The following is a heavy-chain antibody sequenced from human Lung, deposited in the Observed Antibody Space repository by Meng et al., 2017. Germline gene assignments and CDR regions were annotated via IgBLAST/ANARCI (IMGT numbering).Heavy chain of an antibody. V-gene: IGHV3-30*01. CDR2: ISYDGSNK. Sequence: GKGLGWVAVISYDGSNKYYADSVKGRFTISRDNSKNTLYLQMNSLGAEDTAVYYCARCRCRSCSGVSCYPLDYWGQGTLVTVSS. CDR3: ARCRCRSCSGVSCYPLDY. J-gene: IGHJ4*02. D-gene: IGHD2-15*01.